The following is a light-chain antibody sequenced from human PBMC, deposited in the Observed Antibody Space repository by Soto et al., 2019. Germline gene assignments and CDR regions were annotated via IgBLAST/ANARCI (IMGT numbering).Light chain of an antibody. CDR2: AAS. Sequence: DIQMTQSPSSLSASVGDRVTITCRASQSTSTYLNWYQQKPGKAPNLLIYAASSLQSGVPSRFSGSGSGTDFTHTISSLQPDDFATYYCQQSYSTPFPFGPGTKVDIK. V-gene: IGKV1-39*01. CDR1: QSTSTY. J-gene: IGKJ3*01. CDR3: QQSYSTPFP.